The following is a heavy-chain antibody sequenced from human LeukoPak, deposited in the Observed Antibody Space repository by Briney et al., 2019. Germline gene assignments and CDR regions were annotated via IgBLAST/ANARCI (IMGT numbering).Heavy chain of an antibody. V-gene: IGHV4-4*02. D-gene: IGHD1-1*01. J-gene: IGHJ6*04. CDR3: ARVETKGRPRTTYYYYYGMDV. CDR1: GGSISSSNW. CDR2: IYHSGST. Sequence: PSETLSLTCAVSGGSISSSNWWSWVRQPPGKGLEWIGEIYHSGSTNYNPSLKSRATISVDKSKNQFSLKLSSVTAADTAVYYCARVETKGRPRTTYYYYYGMDVWGKGTTVTVSS.